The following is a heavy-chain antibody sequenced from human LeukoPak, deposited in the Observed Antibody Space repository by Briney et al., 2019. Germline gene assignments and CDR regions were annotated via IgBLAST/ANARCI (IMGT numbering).Heavy chain of an antibody. V-gene: IGHV4-4*09. J-gene: IGHJ4*02. D-gene: IGHD5-18*01. Sequence: SETLSLTCTVSGGSISSYYWSWIRQPPGKGLEWIGYIYTSGSTNYNPSLKSRVTISVDTSKNQFSLKLSSVTAADTAVYYCASWWIQLGHREGSYFDYWGQGTLVTVSS. CDR1: GGSISSYY. CDR3: ASWWIQLGHREGSYFDY. CDR2: IYTSGST.